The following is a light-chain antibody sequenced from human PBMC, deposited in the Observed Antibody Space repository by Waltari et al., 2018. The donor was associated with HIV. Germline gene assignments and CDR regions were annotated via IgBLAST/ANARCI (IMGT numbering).Light chain of an antibody. CDR1: KLGDKY. CDR3: QAWDNSTAV. V-gene: IGLV3-1*01. J-gene: IGLJ2*01. CDR2: EDT. Sequence: SYEVTQPPSVSVSPGQTATITCSADKLGDKYAYWYQQKPGQSPVVVIYEDTKRPSVIPERFSGSNSENAATLTISGTQAVDEADYYCQAWDNSTAVFGGGTKLTVL.